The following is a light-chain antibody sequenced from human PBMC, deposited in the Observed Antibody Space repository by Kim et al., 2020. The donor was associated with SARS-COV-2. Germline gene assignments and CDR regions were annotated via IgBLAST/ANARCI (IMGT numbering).Light chain of an antibody. Sequence: SSELTQDPAVSVALGQTVRITCQGDSLRSYYATWYQQKPGQAPIIVIYGKNIRPSGIPDRFSGSSSGNTASLTITGTPAGDEADYYCNSRDSSDNVVFGG. V-gene: IGLV3-19*01. CDR2: GKN. CDR3: NSRDSSDNVV. J-gene: IGLJ2*01. CDR1: SLRSYY.